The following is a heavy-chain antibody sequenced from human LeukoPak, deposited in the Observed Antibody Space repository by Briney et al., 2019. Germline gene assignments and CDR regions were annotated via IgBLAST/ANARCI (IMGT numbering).Heavy chain of an antibody. V-gene: IGHV3-7*01. Sequence: GGALRLSWAASGFTISSWWMSGGRQAGGEGVGRVANIKQDGSEKYYVDSVKGRFTISRDNAKTSLYLQMNSLSAEDTAVYYCARDTLCGGDCYTLDYWGQGTLVTVSS. CDR1: GFTISSWW. J-gene: IGHJ4*02. CDR2: IKQDGSEK. D-gene: IGHD2-21*02. CDR3: ARDTLCGGDCYTLDY.